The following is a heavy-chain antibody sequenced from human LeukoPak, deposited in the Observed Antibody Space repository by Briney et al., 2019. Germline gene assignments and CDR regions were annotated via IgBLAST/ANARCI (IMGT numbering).Heavy chain of an antibody. CDR3: ARRTYSAAYWKHFDY. D-gene: IGHD1-1*01. V-gene: IGHV4-39*01. J-gene: IGHJ4*02. CDR2: IYYHENT. CDR1: GASLSSGSYY. Sequence: SQTLSLTCTVSGASLSSGSYYWSWIRQPAGKGLEWIGSIYYHENTYYNSSLKSRVTISVDTSENQFSLKLNSVTAADTAVYFCARRTYSAAYWKHFDYWGQGTLVTVSS.